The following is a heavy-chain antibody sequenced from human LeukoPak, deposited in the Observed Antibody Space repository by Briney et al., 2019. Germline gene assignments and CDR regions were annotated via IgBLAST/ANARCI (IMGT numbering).Heavy chain of an antibody. V-gene: IGHV4-34*01. CDR1: GGSFSGYY. Sequence: PSETLSLTCAVYGGSFSGYYWSWIRQPPGKGLEWIGEINHSGSTNYNPSHKSRVTISVDTSKNQFSLKLSSVTAADTAVYYCARGPRYFGWFDPWGQGTLVTVSS. CDR2: INHSGST. J-gene: IGHJ5*02. CDR3: ARGPRYFGWFDP. D-gene: IGHD3-9*01.